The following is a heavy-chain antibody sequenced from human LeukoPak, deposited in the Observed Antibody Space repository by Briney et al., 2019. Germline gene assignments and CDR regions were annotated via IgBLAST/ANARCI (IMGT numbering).Heavy chain of an antibody. V-gene: IGHV4-34*01. J-gene: IGHJ5*02. CDR1: GGSFSNYY. CDR2: INHSGRT. CDR3: ARSLRPFFGWFDP. Sequence: SETLSLTCAVYGGSFSNYYWNWIRQSPGKGLEWIGEINHSGRTNYSPSLKSRVTISVDTSKNQFSLKLSSVTAADTAVYYCARSLRPFFGWFDPWGQGTLVTVSS. D-gene: IGHD3-3*01.